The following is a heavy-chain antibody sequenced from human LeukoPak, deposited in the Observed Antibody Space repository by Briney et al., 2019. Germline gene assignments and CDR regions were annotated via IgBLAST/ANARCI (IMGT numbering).Heavy chain of an antibody. V-gene: IGHV3-23*01. CDR2: ISDSGGST. CDR3: AKYDRYCSGGSCYFYWYFDL. CDR1: GLTFSSYA. J-gene: IGHJ2*01. Sequence: GGSLRLSCAASGLTFSSYAMSWVRQAPGKGLEWVSTISDSGGSTYYADSVKGRFTISRDNSKNTLFLQMNTLRAEDTAVYYCAKYDRYCSGGSCYFYWYFDLWGRGTLVTVSS. D-gene: IGHD2-15*01.